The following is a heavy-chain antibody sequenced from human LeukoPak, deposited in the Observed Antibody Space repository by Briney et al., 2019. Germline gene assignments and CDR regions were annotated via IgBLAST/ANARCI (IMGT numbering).Heavy chain of an antibody. Sequence: PGGSLRLSCAASGFTFSSYAMSWVRQAPGKGLEWVSSISSSSSYIYYADSVKGRFTISRDNAKNSLYLQMNSLRAEDTAVYYCARANSGSYQHDYWGQGTLVTVSS. CDR1: GFTFSSYA. D-gene: IGHD1-26*01. J-gene: IGHJ4*02. CDR3: ARANSGSYQHDY. CDR2: ISSSSSYI. V-gene: IGHV3-21*01.